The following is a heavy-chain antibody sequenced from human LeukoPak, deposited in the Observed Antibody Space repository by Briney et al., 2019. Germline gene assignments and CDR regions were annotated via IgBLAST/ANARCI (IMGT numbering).Heavy chain of an antibody. J-gene: IGHJ3*02. D-gene: IGHD3-9*01. CDR3: ASGLHDKPLTAPDI. Sequence: ASVKVSCKASGYTFTSYDINWVRQATGQGLEWMRWMNPNSGNTGYAQEFQGRVTMTRNTSISTAYMELSSLRSEDTAVYYCASGLHDKPLTAPDIWGQGTMVTVSS. CDR2: MNPNSGNT. V-gene: IGHV1-8*01. CDR1: GYTFTSYD.